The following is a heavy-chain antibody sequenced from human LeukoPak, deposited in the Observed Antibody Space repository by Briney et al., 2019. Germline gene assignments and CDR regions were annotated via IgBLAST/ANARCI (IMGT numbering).Heavy chain of an antibody. D-gene: IGHD1-14*01. Sequence: PGGSLRLSCAASGFTFSSHLMHWVRQAQGTGLVWVSSVKSDGTATSYADSVKGRFTISRDNAKNTLYLQMNSLRVEDTAVYYCVRKFATGDWGQETLVTVSS. CDR1: GFTFSSHL. CDR2: VKSDGTAT. V-gene: IGHV3-74*01. CDR3: VRKFATGD. J-gene: IGHJ4*02.